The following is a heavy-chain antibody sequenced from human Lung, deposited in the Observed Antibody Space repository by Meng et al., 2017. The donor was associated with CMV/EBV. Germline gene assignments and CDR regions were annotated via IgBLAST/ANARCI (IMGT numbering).Heavy chain of an antibody. V-gene: IGHV1-2*02. D-gene: IGHD6-6*01. CDR2: INPDRGGR. CDR3: AKAAYSSFARGGYYFDN. CDR1: GYTFTGYY. J-gene: IGHJ4*02. Sequence: AXVXVSXXASGYTFTGYYIHWVRQAAGQGLVGMGWINPDRGGRDYLQKFQGRVTMTRDTSISKAYMELTRLTSDDTDADDCAKAAYSSFARGGYYFDNWGQGXLVTVSS.